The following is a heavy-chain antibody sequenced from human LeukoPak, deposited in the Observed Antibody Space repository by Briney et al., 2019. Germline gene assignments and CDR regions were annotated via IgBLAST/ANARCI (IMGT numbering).Heavy chain of an antibody. J-gene: IGHJ4*02. CDR1: GFTPYDYG. Sequence: GGSLRLSCAASGFTPYDYGMSWVRHAPGKGLEWVSVICCNDDTTCYSISVEGRFTIYRNNTKNSLYLQMNSLRAEDTALYYCAMLGGNWNAPGDYWGQGTLVTVSS. V-gene: IGHV3-20*04. CDR2: ICCNDDTT. CDR3: AMLGGNWNAPGDY. D-gene: IGHD1-1*01.